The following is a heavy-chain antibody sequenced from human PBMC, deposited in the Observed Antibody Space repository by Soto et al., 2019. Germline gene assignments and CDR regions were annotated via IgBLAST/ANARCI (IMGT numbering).Heavy chain of an antibody. D-gene: IGHD3-9*01. J-gene: IGHJ3*02. CDR3: ATASLAPTGDAFDI. CDR1: GYTLTELS. Sequence: ASVKVSCKVSGYTLTELSMHWVRQAPGKGLEWMGGFDPEDGETIYAQKFQGRVTMTEDTSTDTAYMELSSLRSEDTAVYYCATASLAPTGDAFDIWGQGTMVTVSS. CDR2: FDPEDGET. V-gene: IGHV1-24*01.